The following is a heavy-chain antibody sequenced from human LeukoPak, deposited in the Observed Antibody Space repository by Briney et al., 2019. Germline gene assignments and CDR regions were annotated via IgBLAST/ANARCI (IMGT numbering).Heavy chain of an antibody. CDR1: GGSISSYY. CDR2: IYYSGST. Sequence: SETLSLTCTVSGGSISSYYWSWIRPPPGKGLEWIGYIYYSGSTNYNPSLKSRVTISVDTSKNQSSLKLSSVTAADTAVYYCARGGYGYYFDYWGQGTLVTVSS. CDR3: ARGGYGYYFDY. D-gene: IGHD1-1*01. J-gene: IGHJ4*02. V-gene: IGHV4-59*01.